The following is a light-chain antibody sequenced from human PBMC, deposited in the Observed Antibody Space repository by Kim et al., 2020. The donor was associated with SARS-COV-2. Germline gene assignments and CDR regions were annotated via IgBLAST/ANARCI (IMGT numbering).Light chain of an antibody. CDR2: TAT. Sequence: DIQMTQSPSSLSASVGDRVTITCRASQDISRWLAWYQQKPGTAPKSLIYTATRLESGVPSRFSGSGSGTYFTLNISSLQPEDFATYYCQQYESYPITFGQGTRLEIK. CDR3: QQYESYPIT. V-gene: IGKV1D-16*01. CDR1: QDISRW. J-gene: IGKJ5*01.